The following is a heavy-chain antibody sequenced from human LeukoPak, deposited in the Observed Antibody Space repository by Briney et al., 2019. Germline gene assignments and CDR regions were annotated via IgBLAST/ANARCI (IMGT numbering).Heavy chain of an antibody. Sequence: SETLSLTCTVSGGSLSSYYWSWIRQPPGKGLEWIGYIYYSGSTNYNPSLKSRVTISVDTSKNQFSLKLSSVTAADTAVYYCALLGMRWFDPWGQGTLVTVSS. D-gene: IGHD7-27*01. CDR3: ALLGMRWFDP. J-gene: IGHJ5*02. CDR2: IYYSGST. CDR1: GGSLSSYY. V-gene: IGHV4-59*12.